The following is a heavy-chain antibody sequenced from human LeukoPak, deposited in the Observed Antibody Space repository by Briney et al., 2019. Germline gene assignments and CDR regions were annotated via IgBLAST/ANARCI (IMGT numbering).Heavy chain of an antibody. CDR1: GGSISSHY. D-gene: IGHD3-16*01. CDR3: ARSSGGTYFDY. V-gene: IGHV4-59*08. Sequence: SETLSLTCTVSGGSISSHYWSWIRQSPGKGLEWIGYIYYSGSTNYNPSLKSRVTISVDTSKNQFSLKLSSVTAADTAVYYCARSSGGTYFDYWGQGTLVTASS. J-gene: IGHJ4*02. CDR2: IYYSGST.